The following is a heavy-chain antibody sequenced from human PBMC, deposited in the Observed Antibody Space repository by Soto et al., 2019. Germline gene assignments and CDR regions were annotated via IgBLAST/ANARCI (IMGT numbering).Heavy chain of an antibody. V-gene: IGHV3-74*01. CDR2: INGEGTTT. CDR3: ARGLYHKYVQDY. J-gene: IGHJ4*02. D-gene: IGHD3-16*01. CDR1: GFTFNDYW. Sequence: EVQLVESGGGLVQTGGSLRLSCAASGFTFNDYWVHWVRQAPGKGLVWVSRINGEGTTTNYADSVKGRFAISRDNAQNRLYLQMNSLRADDTAIYYCARGLYHKYVQDYWGQGTLVTVSS.